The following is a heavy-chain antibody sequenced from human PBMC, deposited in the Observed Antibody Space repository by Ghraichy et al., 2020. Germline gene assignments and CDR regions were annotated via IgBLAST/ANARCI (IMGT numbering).Heavy chain of an antibody. CDR2: ISSSSSYR. V-gene: IGHV3-21*01. D-gene: IGHD3-9*01. J-gene: IGHJ6*02. CDR3: ARDDGFDKSMDV. Sequence: GGSLRLSCAASGFTFSSYSMDWVRQAPGKGLEWVSCISSSSSYRYYADSVKGRLTISRDNAKNSLYLQMNSLRAEDTAMYYCARDDGFDKSMDVWGQGTTVTVSS. CDR1: GFTFSSYS.